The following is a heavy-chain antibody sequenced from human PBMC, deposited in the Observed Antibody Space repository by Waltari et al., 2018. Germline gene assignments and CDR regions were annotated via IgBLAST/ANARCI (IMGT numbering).Heavy chain of an antibody. CDR2: IYYSGST. CDR3: ARQLWELDNWFDP. J-gene: IGHJ5*02. CDR1: GGSISSSY. D-gene: IGHD1-26*01. Sequence: QVQLQESGPGLVKPSETLSLTCTVSGGSISSSYWSWIRQPPGKGLEWIGYIYYSGSTNYNPSLKSRVTISVDTSKNQFSLKLSSVTAADTAVYYCARQLWELDNWFDPWGQGTLVTVSS. V-gene: IGHV4-59*01.